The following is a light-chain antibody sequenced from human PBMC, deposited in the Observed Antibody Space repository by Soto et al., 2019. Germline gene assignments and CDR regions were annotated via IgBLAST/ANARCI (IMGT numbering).Light chain of an antibody. J-gene: IGKJ2*02. CDR3: QKRSNGPRT. CDR1: QSVNSY. Sequence: EIVLTQSPATLSLSPGERATLSCRATQSVNSYLAWYQQRPGQVPRLLIYDASNRANGIPARFSGSGSGTDFPFTIGSLEPEDFAFYYCQKRSNGPRTFGQGTKVDIK. CDR2: DAS. V-gene: IGKV3-11*01.